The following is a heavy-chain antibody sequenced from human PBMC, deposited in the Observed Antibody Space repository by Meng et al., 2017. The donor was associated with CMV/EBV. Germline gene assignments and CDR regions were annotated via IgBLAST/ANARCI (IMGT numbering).Heavy chain of an antibody. J-gene: IGHJ5*02. D-gene: IGHD6-19*01. Sequence: GGSLRLSCAASGFTFSSYSMNWVRQAPGKGLEWVSYISSSSSTIYYADSVKGRFTISRDNSKNTLYLQMNSLRAEDTAVYYCAKNGLGGWTNWFDPWGQGTLVTVSS. CDR1: GFTFSSYS. CDR3: AKNGLGGWTNWFDP. CDR2: ISSSSSTI. V-gene: IGHV3-48*01.